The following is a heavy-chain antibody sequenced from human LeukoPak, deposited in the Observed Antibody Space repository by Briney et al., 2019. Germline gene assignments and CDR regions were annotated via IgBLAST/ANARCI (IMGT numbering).Heavy chain of an antibody. V-gene: IGHV1-69*04. CDR3: ASPLDSLTDHAGIQLWSYGMDV. CDR2: IIPIFGIA. CDR1: GGTSSSYA. D-gene: IGHD5-18*01. Sequence: ASVKVSCKASGGTSSSYAISWVRQAPGQGLEWMGRIIPIFGIANYAQKFQGRVTITAEKSTSTAYMELSSLRSEDTAVYYCASPLDSLTDHAGIQLWSYGMDVWGQGTTVTVSS. J-gene: IGHJ6*02.